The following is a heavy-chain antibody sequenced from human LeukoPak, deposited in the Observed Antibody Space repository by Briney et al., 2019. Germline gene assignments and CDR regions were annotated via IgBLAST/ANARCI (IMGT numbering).Heavy chain of an antibody. D-gene: IGHD3-22*01. CDR2: IIRIFGTA. J-gene: IGHJ4*02. V-gene: IGHV1-69*05. CDR3: AREGFTMIVVEMSGIFDY. Sequence: SVKVSCKASGGTFSSYAISWVRQAPGQGLEWMGRIIRIFGTANYAQKFQGRVTITTDESTSTAYMELSSLRSEDTAVYYCAREGFTMIVVEMSGIFDYWGQGTLVTVSS. CDR1: GGTFSSYA.